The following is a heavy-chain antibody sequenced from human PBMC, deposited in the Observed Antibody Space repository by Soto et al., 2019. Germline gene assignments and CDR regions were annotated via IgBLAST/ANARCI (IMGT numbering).Heavy chain of an antibody. J-gene: IGHJ4*02. CDR1: GFTFSSYG. D-gene: IGHD3-22*01. Sequence: QVQLVESGGGVVQPGRTLRLSCAASGFTFSSYGMHWVRQAPGKGLEWVAVISYAGSNKYYADSVKGRFTISRDNSKNTLYLQMNSLRAEDTAVYYCAKAREYYDSSGYPDYWGQGTLVTVSS. CDR2: ISYAGSNK. V-gene: IGHV3-30*18. CDR3: AKAREYYDSSGYPDY.